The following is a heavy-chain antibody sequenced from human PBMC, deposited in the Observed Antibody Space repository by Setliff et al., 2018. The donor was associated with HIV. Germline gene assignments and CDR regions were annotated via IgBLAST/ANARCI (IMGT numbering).Heavy chain of an antibody. CDR2: IIPIFGTK. CDR1: GYTLSELY. V-gene: IGHV1-69*05. Sequence: ASVKVSCKVSGYTLSELYMHGVRQAPGEGLEWMGGIIPIFGTKNYAQKFQGRVTITTDESTSTAYMELSRLRSEDTAVYYCARDHCGGDCYSLWYFDLWGRGTLVTVSS. CDR3: ARDHCGGDCYSLWYFDL. J-gene: IGHJ2*01. D-gene: IGHD2-21*02.